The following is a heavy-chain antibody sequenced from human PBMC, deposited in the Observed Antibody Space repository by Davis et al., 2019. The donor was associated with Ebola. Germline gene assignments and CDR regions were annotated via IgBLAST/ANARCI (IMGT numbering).Heavy chain of an antibody. D-gene: IGHD4-11*01. J-gene: IGHJ6*02. CDR3: ARDRATGTTVTAMDV. CDR1: GFTFSSYG. CDR2: IWYDGSNK. V-gene: IGHV3-33*08. Sequence: PGGSLRLSCAASGFTFSSYGMHWVRQAPGKGLEWVAVIWYDGSNKYYADSVKGRFTISRDNSKNTLYLQMNSLRAEDTAVYYCARDRATGTTVTAMDVWGQGTTVTVSS.